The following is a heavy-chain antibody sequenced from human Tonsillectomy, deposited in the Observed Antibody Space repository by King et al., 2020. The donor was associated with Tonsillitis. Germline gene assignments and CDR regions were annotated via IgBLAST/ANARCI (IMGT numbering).Heavy chain of an antibody. CDR1: GYTFTGYY. J-gene: IGHJ6*04. CDR2: INPNSGGT. CDR3: ATDINQIPGSTGGYYYYYGMDV. V-gene: IGHV1-2*02. Sequence: VQLVQSGAEVKKPGASVKVSCKASGYTFTGYYMHWVRQAPGQGLEWMGWINPNSGGTNYAQKFQGRVTMTRDTSISTASMELSRLRSDDTAVYYCATDINQIPGSTGGYYYYYGMDVWGEGTTVTVSS. D-gene: IGHD2-2*01.